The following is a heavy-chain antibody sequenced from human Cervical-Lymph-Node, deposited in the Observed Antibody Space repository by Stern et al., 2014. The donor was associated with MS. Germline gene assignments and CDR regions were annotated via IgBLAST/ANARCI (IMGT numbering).Heavy chain of an antibody. D-gene: IGHD3-16*01. J-gene: IGHJ3*02. CDR2: INPSGGST. Sequence: VQLLQSGAEVKKPGASVNVSCKASGYTFTIYYIHWVRQAPGQGLEWMAIINPSGGSTSYAQKFQGRVTLTRDTSTSTVYMALSSLKSEDTAVYFCARDRGPHAFDIWGQGTMVTVSS. CDR3: ARDRGPHAFDI. V-gene: IGHV1-46*01. CDR1: GYTFTIYY.